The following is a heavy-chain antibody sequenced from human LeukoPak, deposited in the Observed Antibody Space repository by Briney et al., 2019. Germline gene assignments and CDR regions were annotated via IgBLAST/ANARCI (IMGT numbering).Heavy chain of an antibody. V-gene: IGHV1-2*02. D-gene: IGHD2-15*01. CDR3: ARDYCSGGSCYWGVDY. Sequence: ASVKVSCKASGYTFTGYYMHWVRQAPGQGPEWMGWINPNSGGTNYAQKFRGRVTMTRDTSISTAYMELSRLRSDDTAVYYCARDYCSGGSCYWGVDYWGQGTLVTVSS. J-gene: IGHJ4*02. CDR1: GYTFTGYY. CDR2: INPNSGGT.